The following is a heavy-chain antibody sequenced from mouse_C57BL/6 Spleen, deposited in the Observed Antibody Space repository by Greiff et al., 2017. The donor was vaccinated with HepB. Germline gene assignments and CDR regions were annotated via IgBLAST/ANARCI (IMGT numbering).Heavy chain of an antibody. CDR2: IYWDDDK. Sequence: QVTLKESGPGILQSSQTLSLTCSFSGFSLSTSGMGVSWIRQPSGKGLEWLAHIYWDDDKRYNPSLKSRLTISKDTSRNQVFLKITSVDTADTATYYCARRDDGYYGYAMDYWGQGTSVTVSS. CDR1: GFSLSTSGMG. CDR3: ARRDDGYYGYAMDY. V-gene: IGHV8-12*01. J-gene: IGHJ4*01. D-gene: IGHD2-3*01.